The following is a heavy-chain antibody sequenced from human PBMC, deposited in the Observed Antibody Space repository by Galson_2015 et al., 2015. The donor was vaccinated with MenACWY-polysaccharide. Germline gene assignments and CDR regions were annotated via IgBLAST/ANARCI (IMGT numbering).Heavy chain of an antibody. V-gene: IGHV1-18*01. D-gene: IGHD4-17*01. Sequence: SVKVSCKASGYTFTSYGISWVRQAPGQGLGWMGWISVYNGNTKYAQNLQGRVTMTTDTSTSTAYMELRSLRSDDTAVYYCARDFLSTVTTRPGYWGQGTLVTVSP. J-gene: IGHJ4*02. CDR1: GYTFTSYG. CDR2: ISVYNGNT. CDR3: ARDFLSTVTTRPGY.